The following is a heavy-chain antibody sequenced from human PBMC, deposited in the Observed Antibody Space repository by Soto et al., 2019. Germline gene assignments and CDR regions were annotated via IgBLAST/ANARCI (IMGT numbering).Heavy chain of an antibody. CDR1: GGSISSYY. J-gene: IGHJ4*01. V-gene: IGHV4-59*01. Sequence: SETLSLTCTVSGGSISSYYWSWIRQPPGKGLEWIGYIYYSGSTNYNPSLKSRVTISVDTSKNQFSLKLSSVTAADTAVYYCARASEQQLVTSFDYWRHGTLVTVSS. CDR2: IYYSGST. CDR3: ARASEQQLVTSFDY. D-gene: IGHD6-13*01.